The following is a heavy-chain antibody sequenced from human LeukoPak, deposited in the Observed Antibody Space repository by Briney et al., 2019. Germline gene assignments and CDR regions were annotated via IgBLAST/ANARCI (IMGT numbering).Heavy chain of an antibody. D-gene: IGHD3-10*01. CDR2: IIPILGIA. Sequence: SVKVSCKASGGTFSSYAISWVRQAPGQGLEWMGRIIPILGIANYAQKFQGRVTITADKSTSTAYMELSSRRSEDTAVYYCAAKSNYYGSGSLLTRGGKNWFDPWGQGTLVTVSS. V-gene: IGHV1-69*04. J-gene: IGHJ5*02. CDR3: AAKSNYYGSGSLLTRGGKNWFDP. CDR1: GGTFSSYA.